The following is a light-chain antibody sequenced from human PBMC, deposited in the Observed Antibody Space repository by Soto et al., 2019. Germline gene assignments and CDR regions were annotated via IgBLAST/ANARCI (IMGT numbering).Light chain of an antibody. CDR1: QRISSSY. Sequence: EVVLTQSPGTLSLSPGDRATLSCRTSQRISSSYLAWYQQKPGQAPRLLIFGASSRATGIPDRFSGSGSGTDFTLTISRLEPEDFVVYYCQHYGSSPPYTFGQGTKLEIK. CDR3: QHYGSSPPYT. CDR2: GAS. J-gene: IGKJ2*01. V-gene: IGKV3-20*01.